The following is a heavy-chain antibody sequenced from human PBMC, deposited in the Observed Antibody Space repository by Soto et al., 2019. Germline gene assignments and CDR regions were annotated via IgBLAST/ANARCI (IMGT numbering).Heavy chain of an antibody. CDR3: AGDAGTSCPRGGGDDDY. CDR1: GGTFSSYT. V-gene: IGHV1-69*08. J-gene: IGHJ4*02. D-gene: IGHD2-2*01. CDR2: IIPILGIA. Sequence: QVQLVQSGAEVKKPGSSVKVSCKASGGTFSSYTISWVRQAPGQGLEWMGRIIPILGIANYAQKFQGRVTITADKSTSTAYRGLSSLRSGDTAVYYCAGDAGTSCPRGGGDDDYWGQGTLVTVSS.